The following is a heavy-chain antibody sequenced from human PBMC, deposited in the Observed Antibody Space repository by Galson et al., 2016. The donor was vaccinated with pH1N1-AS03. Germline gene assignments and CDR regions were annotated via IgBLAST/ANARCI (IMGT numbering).Heavy chain of an antibody. CDR3: ARGSGSPHWFDP. D-gene: IGHD3-3*01. Sequence: SLRLSCAASGFTFSIYAMHWVRQAPGKGLEWVSGVGGVDGSLWYAESVKGRFTVSRDNSKGMLDLQMNSLRADDTAVYYCARGSGSPHWFDPWGQGTLVTVSS. J-gene: IGHJ5*02. CDR1: GFTFSIYA. CDR2: VGGVDGSL. V-gene: IGHV3-23*01.